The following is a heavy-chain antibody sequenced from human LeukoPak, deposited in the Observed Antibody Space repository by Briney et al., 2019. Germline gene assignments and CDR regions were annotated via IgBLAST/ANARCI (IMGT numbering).Heavy chain of an antibody. CDR1: GGSISSSSYH. CDR3: ARCRVVLVPATDPDVTYFDYYYMDV. V-gene: IGHV4-61*02. Sequence: SETLSLTCTVSGGSISSSSYHWTWIRQPAGKGLEWIGRFHTTGTTSYHPSLKSRVTMSLDTSNNQFSLKLNSVTAADTAVYYCARCRVVLVPATDPDVTYFDYYYMDVWGKGTTVTVSS. CDR2: FHTTGTT. J-gene: IGHJ6*03. D-gene: IGHD2-2*01.